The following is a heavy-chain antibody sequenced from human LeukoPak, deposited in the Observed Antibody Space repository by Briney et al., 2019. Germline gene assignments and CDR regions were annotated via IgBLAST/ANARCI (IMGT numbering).Heavy chain of an antibody. Sequence: SETLSLTCAVSGDSINIHHHFWGWIRQHPGKGLEWIGYVNYIGSTLYNPSLKSRVIISLDTSKNQISLNLTTVTAADTAVYYCAREGGNFDFDYWGQGSLVTVSS. J-gene: IGHJ4*02. CDR2: VNYIGST. V-gene: IGHV4-31*11. D-gene: IGHD4-23*01. CDR3: AREGGNFDFDY. CDR1: GDSINIHHHF.